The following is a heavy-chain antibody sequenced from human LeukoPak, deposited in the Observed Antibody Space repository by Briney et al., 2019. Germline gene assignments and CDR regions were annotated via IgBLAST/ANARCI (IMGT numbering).Heavy chain of an antibody. D-gene: IGHD6-19*01. CDR1: GFTFSSYG. CDR2: ISGSGDYT. J-gene: IGHJ6*03. V-gene: IGHV3-23*01. CDR3: AKGGIAVAGTSYYYYMDV. Sequence: GGSLRLSCAASGFTFSSYGMSWVRQAPGKGLEWVSAISGSGDYTYYADSVKGRFAISRDNSKNTLYLQMNSLRAEDTAVYYCAKGGIAVAGTSYYYYMDVWGKGTTVTISS.